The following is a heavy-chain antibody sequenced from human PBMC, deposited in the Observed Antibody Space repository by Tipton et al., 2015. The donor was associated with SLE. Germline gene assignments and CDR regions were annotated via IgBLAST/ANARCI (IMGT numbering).Heavy chain of an antibody. CDR2: IDYSGST. V-gene: IGHV4-59*12. Sequence: TLSLTCTVSGGSMSSYYWSWIRQPPGKGLELIGYIDYSGSTNYNPSLKSRVTMSVDTSKNHFSLKLISVTAADTAVYYCAREFLNPVTTVHYYFDLWGRGTLVTVSS. J-gene: IGHJ2*01. CDR1: GGSMSSYY. D-gene: IGHD4-11*01. CDR3: AREFLNPVTTVHYYFDL.